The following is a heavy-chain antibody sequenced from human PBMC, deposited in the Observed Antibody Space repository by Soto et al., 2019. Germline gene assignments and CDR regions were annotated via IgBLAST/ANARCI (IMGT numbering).Heavy chain of an antibody. Sequence: QVQLQQWGAGLLKPSETLSLTCAVYGGSFSGYYWSWIRQPPGKGLEWIGEINHSGSTNYNPSLKSRVTISVDTSKNQFSLKLSSVTAADTAVYYCARVHNDYMWGSYRPYYYYYMDVWGKGTTVTVSS. CDR2: INHSGST. CDR1: GGSFSGYY. D-gene: IGHD3-16*02. V-gene: IGHV4-34*01. J-gene: IGHJ6*03. CDR3: ARVHNDYMWGSYRPYYYYYMDV.